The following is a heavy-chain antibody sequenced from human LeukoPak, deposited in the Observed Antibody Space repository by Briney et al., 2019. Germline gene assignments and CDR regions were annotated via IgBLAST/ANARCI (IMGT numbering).Heavy chain of an antibody. CDR2: ISSSSSTI. Sequence: GGSLRLSCAASGFTFSSYSMNWVRQAPGKGLEWVSYISSSSSTIYYADSVKGRFTISRDNAKNSLYLQMNGLRAEDTAVYYCARDIAVAGTDPDAFDIWGQGTMVTVSS. J-gene: IGHJ3*02. CDR3: ARDIAVAGTDPDAFDI. V-gene: IGHV3-48*01. CDR1: GFTFSSYS. D-gene: IGHD6-19*01.